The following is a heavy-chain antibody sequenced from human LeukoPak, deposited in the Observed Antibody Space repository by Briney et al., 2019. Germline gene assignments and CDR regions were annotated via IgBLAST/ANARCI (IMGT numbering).Heavy chain of an antibody. V-gene: IGHV3-21*01. CDR1: GFTFSSYS. Sequence: GGSLRLSCAASGFTFSSYSMNWVRQAPGKGLEWVSSISSSSSYIYYADSVKGRFTISRDNAKNSLYLQMNSPRAEDTAVYYCALTVYGSGSYWDYWGQGTLVTVSS. CDR3: ALTVYGSGSYWDY. D-gene: IGHD3-10*01. CDR2: ISSSSSYI. J-gene: IGHJ4*02.